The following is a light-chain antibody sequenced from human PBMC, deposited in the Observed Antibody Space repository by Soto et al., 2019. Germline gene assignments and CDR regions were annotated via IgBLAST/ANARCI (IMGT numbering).Light chain of an antibody. CDR1: QSISSY. CDR3: QQSYSTPWT. J-gene: IGKJ1*01. V-gene: IGKV1-39*01. Sequence: DIQMTQSPSSLSASVGDRVTITCRASQSISSYLNWYQQKLGKAPKFLIYAASSLQSGVPSRFSGSGSGTDFTLTISSLQPEDVANYYCQQSYSTPWTFGQGTKVYIK. CDR2: AAS.